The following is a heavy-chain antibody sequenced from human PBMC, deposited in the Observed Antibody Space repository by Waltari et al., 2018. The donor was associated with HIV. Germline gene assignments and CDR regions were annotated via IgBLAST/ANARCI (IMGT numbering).Heavy chain of an antibody. Sequence: VQLVESGGGSIKTGGSLRPSCHGTGCSVRTHCVDWVRQGPGKGLVWVARINSDGGTRNYADAVKGRFVISRDNSRNTVYLQLNSVKVEDTAVYFCARASHYIEFSTFDGDYYFDLWGRGTRVAISS. D-gene: IGHD3-9*01. J-gene: IGHJ4*02. CDR3: ARASHYIEFSTFDGDYYFDL. V-gene: IGHV3-74*01. CDR2: INSDGGTR. CDR1: GCSVRTHC.